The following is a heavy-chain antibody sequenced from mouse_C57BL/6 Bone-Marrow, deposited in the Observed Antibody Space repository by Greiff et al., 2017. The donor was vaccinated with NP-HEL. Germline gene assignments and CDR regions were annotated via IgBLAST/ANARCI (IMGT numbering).Heavy chain of an antibody. V-gene: IGHV1-9*01. CDR2: ILPGSGST. D-gene: IGHD2-2*01. CDR3: TREVTTVYYYAMDY. CDR1: GYTFTGYW. J-gene: IGHJ4*01. Sequence: LEESGAELMKPGASVKLSCKATGYTFTGYWIEWVKQRPGHGLEWIGEILPGSGSTNYNEKFKGKATFTADTSSNTAYMQLSSLSTEDSAIYYCTREVTTVYYYAMDYWGQGTSVTVSS.